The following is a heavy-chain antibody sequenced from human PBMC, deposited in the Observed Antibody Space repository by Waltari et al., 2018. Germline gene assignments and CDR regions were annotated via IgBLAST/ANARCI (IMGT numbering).Heavy chain of an antibody. Sequence: QVQLQQWGAGLLKPSETLSLTCAVYGGSFSGYYWSWIRQPPGKGLEWIGEINHSGSTNYNPSLKSRVTISVDTSKNQFSLKLSSVTAADTAVYYCARGSHFYYYYMDVWGKGTTVTVSS. CDR3: ARGSHFYYYYMDV. CDR1: GGSFSGYY. J-gene: IGHJ6*03. V-gene: IGHV4-34*01. D-gene: IGHD3-3*02. CDR2: INHSGST.